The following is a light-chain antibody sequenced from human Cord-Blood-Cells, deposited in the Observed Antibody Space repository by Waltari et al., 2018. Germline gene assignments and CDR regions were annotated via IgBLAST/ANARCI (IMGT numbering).Light chain of an antibody. CDR2: GAS. J-gene: IGKJ1*01. CDR1: QSVCSH. V-gene: IGKV3-15*01. Sequence: VMTQPPATLSVSPGARATLSCRASQSVCSHLAWYQQKPCQAPRLLLYGASTRATGSPARFSGSESGTECTLTISSLHSKDFAVYYCQQYNNWPPWTFGQGTKVEIK. CDR3: QQYNNWPPWT.